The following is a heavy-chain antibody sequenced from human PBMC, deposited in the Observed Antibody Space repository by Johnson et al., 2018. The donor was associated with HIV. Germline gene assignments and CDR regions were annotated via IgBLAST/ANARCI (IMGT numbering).Heavy chain of an antibody. CDR1: GFTFDDYA. CDR2: ISWNSGGI. D-gene: IGHD6-19*01. CDR3: AKGSDSSGWYGGVDAFDI. Sequence: VQVVESGGGLVQPGRSLRLSCAASGFTFDDYAMHWVRQAPGKGLEWVSGISWNSGGIDYADSVKGRFTISRDNAKNSLYLQMNSLRAEDTALYYCAKGSDSSGWYGGVDAFDIRGQGTMVTVSS. V-gene: IGHV3-9*01. J-gene: IGHJ3*02.